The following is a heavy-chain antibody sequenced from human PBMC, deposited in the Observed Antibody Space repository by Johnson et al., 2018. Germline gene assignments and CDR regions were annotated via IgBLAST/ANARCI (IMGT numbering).Heavy chain of an antibody. D-gene: IGHD1-26*01. CDR3: AKDIRKRGGSYLGDAFDI. CDR2: NSWNSGSI. J-gene: IGHJ3*02. V-gene: IGHV3-9*01. Sequence: VQSGRSLRLSCAASGFTFDDYAMHWVRQAPGKGLEWVSGNSWNSGSIGYADSVKGRVTISRDNAKNSLYLQMNSLRAEDTALYYCAKDIRKRGGSYLGDAFDIWGQGTMVTVSS. CDR1: GFTFDDYA.